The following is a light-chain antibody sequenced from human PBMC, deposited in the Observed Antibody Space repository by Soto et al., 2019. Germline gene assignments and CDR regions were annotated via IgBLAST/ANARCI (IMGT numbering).Light chain of an antibody. CDR1: QGISSY. CDR3: QQFNSPLT. Sequence: IQLTQSPSSLSASIGDRVTITCRASQGISSYLAWYQQKPGKAPKLPIYAASTLQSGVPSRFSGGGSGTDFTLTISSLQPEDFATYYCQQFNSPLTFGGGTKVEIK. J-gene: IGKJ4*01. V-gene: IGKV1-9*01. CDR2: AAS.